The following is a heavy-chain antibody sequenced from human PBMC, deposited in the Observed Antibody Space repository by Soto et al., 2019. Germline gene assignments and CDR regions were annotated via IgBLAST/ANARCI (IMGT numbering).Heavy chain of an antibody. CDR2: IIPIFGTT. D-gene: IGHD3-3*01. CDR1: GGTFSNYA. CDR3: ARDAIFGVVIRGIDYYYGMDV. V-gene: IGHV1-69*01. J-gene: IGHJ6*02. Sequence: QVQLVQSGAEVKKPGSSVKVSCKASGGTFSNYAISWVRQAPGQGLEWMGGIIPIFGTTNYAQKFQGRVTITGDESKSTAYMELSSLRSEDTAVYYCARDAIFGVVIRGIDYYYGMDVWGQGTTVTVSS.